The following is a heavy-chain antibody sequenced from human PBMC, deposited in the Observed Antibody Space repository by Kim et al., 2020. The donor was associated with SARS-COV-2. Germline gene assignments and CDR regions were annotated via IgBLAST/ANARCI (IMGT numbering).Heavy chain of an antibody. CDR1: GFTFSSYA. CDR2: ISGSGGST. J-gene: IGHJ4*02. CDR3: ASRPSYCSGGSCYSSDYFDY. V-gene: IGHV3-23*01. Sequence: GGSLRLSCAASGFTFSSYAMSWVRQAPGKGLEWVSAISGSGGSTYYADSVKGRFTISRDNSKNTLYLQMNSLRAEDTAVYYCASRPSYCSGGSCYSSDYFDYWGQGTLVTVSS. D-gene: IGHD2-15*01.